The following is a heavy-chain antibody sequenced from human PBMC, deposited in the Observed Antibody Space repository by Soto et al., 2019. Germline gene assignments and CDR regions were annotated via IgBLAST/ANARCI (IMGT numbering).Heavy chain of an antibody. J-gene: IGHJ4*02. D-gene: IGHD4-17*01. CDR3: SRVGGYYGDYPNFDY. Sequence: ETLSLTCIVSGSSISPFYWTWIRQSPGRGLEWIGNVFYSGSTNYNPSLNSRVTMLVDRSRNQVSLRLTSVTAADTAVYFCSRVGGYYGDYPNFDYWGQGTRVTVSS. V-gene: IGHV4-59*01. CDR2: VFYSGST. CDR1: GSSISPFY.